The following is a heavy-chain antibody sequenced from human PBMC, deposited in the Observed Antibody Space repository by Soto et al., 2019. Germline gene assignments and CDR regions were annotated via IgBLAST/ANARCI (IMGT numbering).Heavy chain of an antibody. J-gene: IGHJ3*02. CDR2: ISAYNGNT. CDR1: GYTFTSYG. CDR3: ARNHYLMSVGLDAFDI. D-gene: IGHD1-26*01. Sequence: VASVKVSCKASGYTFTSYGISWVRQAPGQGLEWMGWISAYNGNTNYAQKLQGRVTMTTDTSTSTAYMELRSLRSDDTAVYYCARNHYLMSVGLDAFDIWGQGTMVTVSS. V-gene: IGHV1-18*01.